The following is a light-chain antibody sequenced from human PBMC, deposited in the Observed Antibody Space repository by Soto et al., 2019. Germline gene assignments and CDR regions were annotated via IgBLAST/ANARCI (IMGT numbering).Light chain of an antibody. CDR2: TGS. CDR3: RQANSFPLP. V-gene: IGKV1-12*01. Sequence: DIQMTQSPSSVSASVGDRVSITCRASQGISSWLAWYQQKPGRAPKLRIYTGSSLQSGVPSRFSGTGSGTDFTLTSSSLQPEDVASYYCRQANSFPLPFGGGTKLEIK. CDR1: QGISSW. J-gene: IGKJ4*01.